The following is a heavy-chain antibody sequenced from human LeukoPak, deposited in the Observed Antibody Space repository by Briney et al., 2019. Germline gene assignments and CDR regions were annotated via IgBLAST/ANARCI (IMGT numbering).Heavy chain of an antibody. D-gene: IGHD3-22*01. CDR2: ITAGGSTT. V-gene: IGHV3-23*01. J-gene: IGHJ4*02. Sequence: GGSLRLSCAASGFTFSSYAMNWVRQAPGKGLEWVSYITAGGSTTYYAGSVEGQFTISRDNSKNTLYLQMNSLRDEDTAVYHCTKMSDTSARGVDYWGQGILVTVSS. CDR1: GFTFSSYA. CDR3: TKMSDTSARGVDY.